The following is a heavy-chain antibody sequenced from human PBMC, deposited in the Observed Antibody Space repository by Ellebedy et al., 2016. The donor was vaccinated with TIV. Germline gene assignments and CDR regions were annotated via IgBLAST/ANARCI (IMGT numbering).Heavy chain of an antibody. Sequence: MPSETLSLTCAVYGGSFSGYYWSWIRQPPRKGLEWIGEITHSGGTTYNPSLKSRVTLSLDTSRSQFSLKLSSVTAADTAVYYCARDFERRIPAAGGMFYFDFWGQGALVTVAS. CDR3: ARDFERRIPAAGGMFYFDF. D-gene: IGHD6-13*01. CDR2: ITHSGGT. J-gene: IGHJ4*02. V-gene: IGHV4-34*01. CDR1: GGSFSGYY.